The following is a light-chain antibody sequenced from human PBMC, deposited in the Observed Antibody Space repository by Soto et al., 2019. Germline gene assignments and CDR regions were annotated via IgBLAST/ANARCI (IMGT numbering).Light chain of an antibody. Sequence: QSALTQPASVSRSPGQSITISCTGTSSDVGSYNLVSWYQQHPGKAPKLMIYEGSKRPSGLSNRFSGSTSGNTASLTISGLQAEDEADYYCCSYAGSSTFHVVFGGGTKLTVL. J-gene: IGLJ2*01. V-gene: IGLV2-23*03. CDR2: EGS. CDR3: CSYAGSSTFHVV. CDR1: SSDVGSYNL.